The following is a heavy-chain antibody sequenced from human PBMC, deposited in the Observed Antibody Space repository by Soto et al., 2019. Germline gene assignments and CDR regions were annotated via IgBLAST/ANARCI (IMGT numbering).Heavy chain of an antibody. CDR3: ARDMTTVTTSFYYYYGMDV. D-gene: IGHD4-4*01. CDR2: INPNSGGT. J-gene: IGHJ6*02. CDR1: GYTFTGYY. V-gene: IGHV1-2*04. Sequence: GASVQVSCKASGYTFTGYYMHWVRQAPGQGLEWMGWINPNSGGTNYAQKFQGWVTMTRDTSISTAYMELSRLRSDDTAVYYCARDMTTVTTSFYYYYGMDVWGQGTTVTVSS.